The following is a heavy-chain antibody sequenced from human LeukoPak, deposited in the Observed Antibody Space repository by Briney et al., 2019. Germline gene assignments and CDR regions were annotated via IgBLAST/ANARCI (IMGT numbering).Heavy chain of an antibody. CDR2: IIPIFGTA. J-gene: IGHJ5*02. V-gene: IGHV1-69*13. Sequence: ASVKVSCKASGGTFSSYAISWVRQAPGQGLEWMGGIIPIFGTANYAQKFQGRVTITADESTSTAYMELSSLRSEDTAVYYCAREYSSSSRWFDPWGQGTLVTVSS. CDR3: AREYSSSSRWFDP. D-gene: IGHD6-6*01. CDR1: GGTFSSYA.